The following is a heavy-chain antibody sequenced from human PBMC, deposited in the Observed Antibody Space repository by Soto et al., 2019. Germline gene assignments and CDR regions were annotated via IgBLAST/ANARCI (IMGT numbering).Heavy chain of an antibody. CDR1: GFTFSGYS. J-gene: IGHJ4*02. CDR2: ISSGSKTI. Sequence: EVQLVESGGGLVQWGGSVRLSCAASGFTFSGYSVNWVRQAPGKGLEWVSYISSGSKTIYYADSVKGRFTVSRDNARNSQYLQMSSLRGEDTAVYYCAREDILGARSFDYWGQGTLVTVSS. V-gene: IGHV3-48*01. D-gene: IGHD1-26*01. CDR3: AREDILGARSFDY.